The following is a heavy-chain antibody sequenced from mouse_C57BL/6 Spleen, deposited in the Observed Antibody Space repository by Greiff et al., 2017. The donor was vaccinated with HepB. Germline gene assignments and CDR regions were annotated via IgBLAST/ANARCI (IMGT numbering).Heavy chain of an antibody. Sequence: QVQLQQSGPGLVQPSQSLSITCTVSGFSLTSYGVHWVRQSPGKGLEWLGVIWSGGSTDYNAAFISRLSISKDNSKSQVFFKMNSLQADDTAIYYCARERDGNPFAYWGQGTLVTVSA. CDR1: GFSLTSYG. CDR2: IWSGGST. V-gene: IGHV2-2*01. J-gene: IGHJ3*01. CDR3: ARERDGNPFAY. D-gene: IGHD2-1*01.